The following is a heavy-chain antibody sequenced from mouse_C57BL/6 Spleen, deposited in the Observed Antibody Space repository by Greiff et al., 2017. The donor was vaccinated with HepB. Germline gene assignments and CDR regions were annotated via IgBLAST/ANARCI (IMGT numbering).Heavy chain of an antibody. Sequence: QVQLQQPGAELVKPGASVKLSCKASGYTFTSYWMHWVKQRPGQGLEWIGMIHPNSGSTNYNEKFKSKATLTVDKSSSTAYMQLSSLTSEDSAVYYCARRDYYDGSSSSYWYFDVWGTGTTVTVSS. CDR2: IHPNSGST. CDR3: ARRDYYDGSSSSYWYFDV. J-gene: IGHJ1*03. D-gene: IGHD1-1*01. CDR1: GYTFTSYW. V-gene: IGHV1-64*01.